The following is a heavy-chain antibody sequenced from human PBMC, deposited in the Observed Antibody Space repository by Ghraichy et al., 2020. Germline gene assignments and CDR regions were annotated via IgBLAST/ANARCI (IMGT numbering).Heavy chain of an antibody. D-gene: IGHD6-6*01. Sequence: SETLSLTCAVYGGSFSGYYWSWIRQPPGKGLEWIGEINHSGSTNYNPSLKSRVTISVDTSKNQFSLKLSSVTAADTAVYYCARGTSRIAAHYYYYYYMDVWGKGTTVTVSS. J-gene: IGHJ6*03. V-gene: IGHV4-34*01. CDR3: ARGTSRIAAHYYYYYYMDV. CDR2: INHSGST. CDR1: GGSFSGYY.